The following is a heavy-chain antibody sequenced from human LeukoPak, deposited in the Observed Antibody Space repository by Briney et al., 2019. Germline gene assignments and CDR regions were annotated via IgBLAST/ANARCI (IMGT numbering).Heavy chain of an antibody. CDR1: GFTFSTSA. Sequence: PGGSLRLSCAASGFTFSTSAMHWVRQAPGKGLEYVSGISSNGGTTYYANSVKCRFTISRDNSKSTLYLQMGSLRAEDMAVYYCARASYCSGVSCYSANWGQGTLVTVSS. D-gene: IGHD2-15*01. CDR3: ARASYCSGVSCYSAN. J-gene: IGHJ4*02. CDR2: ISSNGGTT. V-gene: IGHV3-64*01.